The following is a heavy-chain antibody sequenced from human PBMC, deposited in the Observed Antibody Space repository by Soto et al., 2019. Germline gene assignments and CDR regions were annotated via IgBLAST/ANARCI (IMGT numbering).Heavy chain of an antibody. CDR3: GRNWYFDL. CDR2: IYCDGTT. J-gene: IGHJ2*01. Sequence: EVQLVESGGGLVQPGGSLRLSCAASGFTVRSNYMSWVRQAPGKGLEWVSVIYCDGTTYYADSLKGRFTISRDTFKNTLYLQMNSLRAEDTAVYYCGRNWYFDLWGRGTLVTVSS. CDR1: GFTVRSNY. V-gene: IGHV3-66*01.